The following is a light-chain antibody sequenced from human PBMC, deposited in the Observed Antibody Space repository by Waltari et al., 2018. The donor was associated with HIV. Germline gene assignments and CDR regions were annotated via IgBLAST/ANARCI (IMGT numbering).Light chain of an antibody. CDR1: KLDDKY. Sequence: SYELTQPPSVSVSPGQTASITCSGDKLDDKYTYWYQQKPGQSPVLIIYQDTKRPAGFPGRFSGSNAGNTATLNISGTQAMDEADYYCQAWDTRNVVFGGGTKLTVL. CDR2: QDT. J-gene: IGLJ2*01. CDR3: QAWDTRNVV. V-gene: IGLV3-1*01.